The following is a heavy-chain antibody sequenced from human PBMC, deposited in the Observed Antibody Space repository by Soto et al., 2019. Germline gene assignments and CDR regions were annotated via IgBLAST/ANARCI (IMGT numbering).Heavy chain of an antibody. CDR3: TRGFRAGSMDY. V-gene: IGHV3-74*01. D-gene: IGHD1-26*01. J-gene: IGHJ4*02. CDR1: GYTFSSYW. Sequence: EVRLVQSGGGSAPPGGSLRLSCSASGYTFSSYWMYWVRQLPGKGLVWVSRIKSDGSGVTYADSVKGRFTTSRDNAQNTLYLQMTSLRGEETAVYYCTRGFRAGSMDYWGQGTAVTVSS. CDR2: IKSDGSGV.